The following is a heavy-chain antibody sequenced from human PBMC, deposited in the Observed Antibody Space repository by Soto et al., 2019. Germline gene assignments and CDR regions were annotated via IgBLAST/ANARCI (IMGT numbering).Heavy chain of an antibody. CDR2: IYYSGST. Sequence: SETLSLTCTVSGGSISSYYWSWIRQPPGKGLEWIGYIYYSGSTNYNPSLKSRVTISVDTSKNQFSLKLSSVTAADTAVYYCARSSIAVAGRSRFDPWGQGTLVTVSS. CDR1: GGSISSYY. D-gene: IGHD6-19*01. CDR3: ARSSIAVAGRSRFDP. V-gene: IGHV4-59*08. J-gene: IGHJ5*02.